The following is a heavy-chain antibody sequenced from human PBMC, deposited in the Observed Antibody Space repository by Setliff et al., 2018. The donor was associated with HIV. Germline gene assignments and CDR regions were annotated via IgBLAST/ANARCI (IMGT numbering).Heavy chain of an antibody. CDR1: GYTFTSYY. J-gene: IGHJ6*03. V-gene: IGHV1-46*01. CDR3: ARDLGGEHDYADPAYMDV. CDR2: INPSGGST. Sequence: ASVKVSCKASGYTFTSYYMHWVRQAPGQGLEWMGIINPSGGSTSYAQNFQGRVTLTTDSSASTAHMELWSLTSDDTAVYYCARDLGGEHDYADPAYMDVWGKGTTVTVSS. D-gene: IGHD4-17*01.